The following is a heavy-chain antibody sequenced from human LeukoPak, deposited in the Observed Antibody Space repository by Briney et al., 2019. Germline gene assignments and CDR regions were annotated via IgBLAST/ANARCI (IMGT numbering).Heavy chain of an antibody. V-gene: IGHV1-69*05. CDR2: IIPIFGTA. Sequence: SVKVSCKASGGTFSSYAISWVRQAPGQGLEWMGGIIPIFGTANYAQKFQGRVTITTDESTSTAYMELSSLRSEDTAVYYCARHGGNSDYYYYYMDAWGKGTTVTVSS. J-gene: IGHJ6*03. D-gene: IGHD4-23*01. CDR3: ARHGGNSDYYYYYMDA. CDR1: GGTFSSYA.